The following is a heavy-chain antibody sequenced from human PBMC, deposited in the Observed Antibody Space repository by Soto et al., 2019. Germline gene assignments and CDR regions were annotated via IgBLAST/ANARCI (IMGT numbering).Heavy chain of an antibody. V-gene: IGHV4-31*03. CDR3: ARGLRSGWFDP. D-gene: IGHD5-12*01. J-gene: IGHJ5*02. CDR1: GGSISSGGYY. CDR2: IYYSGST. Sequence: SETLSLTCTVSGGSISSGGYYCSWIRQHPGKGLEWIGYIYYSGSTYYNPSLKSRVTISVDTSKNQFSLKLSSVTAADTAVYYCARGLRSGWFDPWGQGTLVTVSS.